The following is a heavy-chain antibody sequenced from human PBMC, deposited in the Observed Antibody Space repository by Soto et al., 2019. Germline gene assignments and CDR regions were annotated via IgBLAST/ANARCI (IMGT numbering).Heavy chain of an antibody. V-gene: IGHV4-59*01. D-gene: IGHD4-17*01. CDR1: GGSIRSYY. CDR2: IYYSGST. CDR3: ARVFGATVTTSRYYYGMDV. Sequence: SETLSLTCTVSGGSIRSYYWSWIRQPPGKGLEWIGYIYYSGSTNYNPSLKSRVTISVDTSKNQFSLKLSSVTAADTAVYYCARVFGATVTTSRYYYGMDVWGQGTTVTVSS. J-gene: IGHJ6*02.